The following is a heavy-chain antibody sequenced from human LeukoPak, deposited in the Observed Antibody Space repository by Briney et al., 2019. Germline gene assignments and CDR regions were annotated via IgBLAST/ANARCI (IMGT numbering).Heavy chain of an antibody. Sequence: ASVKVSCTASGYTFTSYGISWVRQAPGQGLEWMGWISAYNGNTNYAQKFQGRVTMTEDTSTDTAYMELSSLRSEDTAVYYCATLLNWNDAFGWFDPWGQGTLVTVSS. CDR2: ISAYNGNT. V-gene: IGHV1-18*01. D-gene: IGHD1-1*01. CDR3: ATLLNWNDAFGWFDP. CDR1: GYTFTSYG. J-gene: IGHJ5*02.